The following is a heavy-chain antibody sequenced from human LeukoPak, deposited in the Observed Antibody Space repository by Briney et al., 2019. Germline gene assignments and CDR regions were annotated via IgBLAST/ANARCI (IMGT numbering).Heavy chain of an antibody. Sequence: PSETLSLTCTVSGGSISSYYWSWIRQRPGKGLEWIGYIYYSGSTNYNPSLKSRVTISVDTSKNQFSLKLSSVTAADTAVYYCARHFADDYSGYDPHFDYWGQGTLVTVSS. J-gene: IGHJ4*02. CDR1: GGSISSYY. V-gene: IGHV4-59*08. D-gene: IGHD5-12*01. CDR3: ARHFADDYSGYDPHFDY. CDR2: IYYSGST.